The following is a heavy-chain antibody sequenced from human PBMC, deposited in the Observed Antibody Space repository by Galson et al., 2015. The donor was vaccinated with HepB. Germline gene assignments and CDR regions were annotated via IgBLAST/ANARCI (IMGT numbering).Heavy chain of an antibody. V-gene: IGHV5-10-1*01. CDR1: GYTFTSYW. Sequence: SGAEVKKPGESLRISCPASGYTFTSYWISWVRQMPGKGLEWVGRIDPGDSYTSYSPSFQGHVTISVDNSLSAAYMQWSSLMASDTAIFYCARHYADSYTHPLDCLVQGALVTVTA. D-gene: IGHD2-2*02. J-gene: IGHJ4*02. CDR3: ARHYADSYTHPLDC. CDR2: IDPGDSYT.